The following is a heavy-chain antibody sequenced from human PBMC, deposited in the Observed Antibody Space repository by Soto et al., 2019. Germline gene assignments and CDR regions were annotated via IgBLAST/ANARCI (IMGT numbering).Heavy chain of an antibody. CDR1: GYSFTSYW. D-gene: IGHD3-22*01. CDR2: IYPGDSDT. J-gene: IGHJ5*02. Sequence: GESLKISCKGSGYSFTSYWIGWVRQMPGKGLEWMGIIYPGDSDTRYSPSFQGQVTISADKSISTAYLQWSSLKASDTAMYYCPRQLYYYDSSGYSPFDPWGQGTLVTVSS. CDR3: PRQLYYYDSSGYSPFDP. V-gene: IGHV5-51*01.